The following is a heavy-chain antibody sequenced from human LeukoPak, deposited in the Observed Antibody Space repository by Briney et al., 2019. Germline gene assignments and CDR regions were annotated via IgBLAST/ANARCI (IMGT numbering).Heavy chain of an antibody. CDR2: IIPIFGTA. J-gene: IGHJ6*02. Sequence: ASVKVSCKASGGTFSSYAISWVRQAPGQGLEWMGGIIPIFGTANYAQKFQGRVTITADESTSTAYMELSSLRSEDTAVYYCARADCSSTSCFLFPYYYYGMDVWGQGTTVTVSS. D-gene: IGHD2-2*01. V-gene: IGHV1-69*13. CDR1: GGTFSSYA. CDR3: ARADCSSTSCFLFPYYYYGMDV.